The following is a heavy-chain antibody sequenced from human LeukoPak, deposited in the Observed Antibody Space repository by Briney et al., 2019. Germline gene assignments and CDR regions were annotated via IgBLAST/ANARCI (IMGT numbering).Heavy chain of an antibody. J-gene: IGHJ4*02. CDR3: ARGIAAAGENTPFDY. CDR1: GGSVSSGSYY. Sequence: SETLSLTCTVSGGSVSSGSYYWSWIRQPPGKGLEWIGYIYHSGSTYYNPSLKSRVTISVDRSKNQFSLKLSSVTAADTAVYYCARGIAAAGENTPFDYWGQGTLVTVSS. CDR2: IYHSGST. D-gene: IGHD6-13*01. V-gene: IGHV4-30-2*01.